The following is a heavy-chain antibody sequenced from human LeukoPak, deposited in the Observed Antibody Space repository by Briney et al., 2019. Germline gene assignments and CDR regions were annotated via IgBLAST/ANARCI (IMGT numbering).Heavy chain of an antibody. CDR3: AREYSSSRYYYYGMDV. V-gene: IGHV3-30-3*01. CDR1: GFTFSSCA. Sequence: GGSLRLSCAASGFTFSSCAMHWVRQAPGKGLEWVAVISYDGSSKYYADSVKGRFTISRDNSKNTLYLQMNSLRAEDTAVYYCAREYSSSRYYYYGMDVWGQGTTVTVSS. CDR2: ISYDGSSK. J-gene: IGHJ6*02. D-gene: IGHD6-6*01.